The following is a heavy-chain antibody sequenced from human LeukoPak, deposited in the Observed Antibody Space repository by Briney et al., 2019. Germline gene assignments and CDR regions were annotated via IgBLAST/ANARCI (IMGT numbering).Heavy chain of an antibody. CDR3: AKDIGIVVVPAAIGGMDV. Sequence: GGSLRLSCTASGFTFSSYAMSWVRQAPGKGLEWVSGISWNSGSIGYADSVKGRFTISRDNAKNSLYLQMNSLRAEDTALYYCAKDIGIVVVPAAIGGMDVWGQGTTVTVSS. J-gene: IGHJ6*02. CDR1: GFTFSSYA. D-gene: IGHD2-2*01. V-gene: IGHV3-9*01. CDR2: ISWNSGSI.